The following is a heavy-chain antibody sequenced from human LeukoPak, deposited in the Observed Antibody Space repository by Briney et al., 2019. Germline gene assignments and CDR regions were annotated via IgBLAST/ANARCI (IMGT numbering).Heavy chain of an antibody. Sequence: GGSLRLSCVASGFSFSSYWMHWVRQDPGKGLMWVARISSDGSDTKYGDSVKGRFTISRDNGKNTLYLQMNSLGAEDTAAYYCARDQTQLGPTTVDHWGQGIQVTVSS. CDR1: GFSFSSYW. V-gene: IGHV3-74*01. CDR2: ISSDGSDT. D-gene: IGHD1-1*01. CDR3: ARDQTQLGPTTVDH. J-gene: IGHJ4*02.